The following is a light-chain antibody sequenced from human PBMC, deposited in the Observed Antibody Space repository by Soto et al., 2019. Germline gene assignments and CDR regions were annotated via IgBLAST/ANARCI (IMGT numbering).Light chain of an antibody. J-gene: IGKJ1*01. CDR3: QQYAAQSPWT. CDR2: KGS. CDR1: QSIRSTW. V-gene: IGKV1-5*03. Sequence: DVQMTQSPSTLSASVGDKVTITCRASQSIRSTWLAWFQQRPGKAPTVLVYKGSTLASGVSSRSSGSGSGTEFTLTISSLQPDDFATYFCQQYAAQSPWTFGQGTRVE.